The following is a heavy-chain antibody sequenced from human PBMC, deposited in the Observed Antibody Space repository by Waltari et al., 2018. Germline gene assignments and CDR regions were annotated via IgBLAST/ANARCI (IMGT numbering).Heavy chain of an antibody. CDR2: ISYDGSNK. CDR3: ARSLYYGGLFDY. V-gene: IGHV3-30*01. J-gene: IGHJ4*02. CDR1: GFTFRSYA. D-gene: IGHD4-17*01. Sequence: QVQLVESGGGVVQPGRSLRLSCAAPGFTFRSYAMPWVRQAPGKGLEWVAVISYDGSNKYYADSVKGRFTISRDNSKNTLYLQMNSLRAEDTAVYYCARSLYYGGLFDYWGQGTLVTVSS.